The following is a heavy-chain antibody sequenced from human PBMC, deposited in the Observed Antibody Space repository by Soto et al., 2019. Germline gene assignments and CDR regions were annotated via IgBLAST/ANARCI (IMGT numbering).Heavy chain of an antibody. D-gene: IGHD3-10*01. Sequence: GGSLRLSCAASGFTFSSYGMHWVRQAPGKGLEWVAVISYDGSNKYYADSVKGRFTISRDNSKNTLYLQMNSLRAEDTAVYYCARDRERGVYYFDYWGQGTLVTVSS. CDR1: GFTFSSYG. J-gene: IGHJ4*02. CDR3: ARDRERGVYYFDY. CDR2: ISYDGSNK. V-gene: IGHV3-30*03.